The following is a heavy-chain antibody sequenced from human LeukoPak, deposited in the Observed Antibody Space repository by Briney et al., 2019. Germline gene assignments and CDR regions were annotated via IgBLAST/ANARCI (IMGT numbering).Heavy chain of an antibody. D-gene: IGHD3-10*01. CDR1: GYSFTSYW. V-gene: IGHV5-51*01. Sequence: GESLKISCKGSGYSFTSYWIGWVRQMPGKGLEWMGIIYPGDSDTRYSPSFQGQVTISADKSIGTAYLQWSSLKASDTAMYYCARLGYGSGSYYNPLDYYYYMDVWGKGTTVTISS. J-gene: IGHJ6*03. CDR3: ARLGYGSGSYYNPLDYYYYMDV. CDR2: IYPGDSDT.